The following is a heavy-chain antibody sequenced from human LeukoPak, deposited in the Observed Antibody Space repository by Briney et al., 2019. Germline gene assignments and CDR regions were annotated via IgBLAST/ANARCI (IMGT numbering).Heavy chain of an antibody. D-gene: IGHD1-1*01. Sequence: SETLSLTCTVSGGSISSYFWGWIRQPPGKGLEWIGSISQSGTTYYNPSLMSRITISHDTSKNQFSLKVNSVTAADTAAYYCTREEGGTTVDYWGQGTLVTVSS. CDR3: TREEGGTTVDY. CDR1: GGSISSYF. V-gene: IGHV4-38-2*02. J-gene: IGHJ4*02. CDR2: ISQSGTT.